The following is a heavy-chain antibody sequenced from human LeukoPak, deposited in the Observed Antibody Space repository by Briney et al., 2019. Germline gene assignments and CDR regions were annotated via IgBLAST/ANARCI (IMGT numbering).Heavy chain of an antibody. CDR2: INHSGST. J-gene: IGHJ6*02. CDR1: GGSFSGYY. V-gene: IGHV4-34*01. Sequence: PSETLSLTCAVYGGSFSGYYWSWIRQPPGKGLEWTGEINHSGSTNYNPSLKSRVTISVDTSKNQFSLKLSSVTAADTAVYYCARGHYYYGMDVWGQGTTVTVSS. CDR3: ARGHYYYGMDV.